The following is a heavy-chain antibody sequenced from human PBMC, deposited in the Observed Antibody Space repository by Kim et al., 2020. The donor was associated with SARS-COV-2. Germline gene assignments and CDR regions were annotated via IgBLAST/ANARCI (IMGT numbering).Heavy chain of an antibody. D-gene: IGHD6-13*01. Sequence: DAVKGRVTISRDNSKNTLYLRMNSLGAEDTAVYYGAKARAAAGLTGGMDVWGQGTTVTVSS. CDR3: AKARAAAGLTGGMDV. V-gene: IGHV3-23*01. J-gene: IGHJ6*02.